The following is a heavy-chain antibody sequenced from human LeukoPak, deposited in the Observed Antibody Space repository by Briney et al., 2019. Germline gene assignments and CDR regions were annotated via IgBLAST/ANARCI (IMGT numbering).Heavy chain of an antibody. J-gene: IGHJ6*03. CDR2: VYYSGST. Sequence: KPSETLSLTCTVSGGSISSYYWSWIRQPPGKGLEWIGYVYYSGSTSYNPSLKSRVTISVDTSENQFSLKPRSVTAADTAVYYCARDGYGSGSYYNGYYSYYMDVWGKGTTVTVSS. CDR3: ARDGYGSGSYYNGYYSYYMDV. CDR1: GGSISSYY. V-gene: IGHV4-59*01. D-gene: IGHD3-10*01.